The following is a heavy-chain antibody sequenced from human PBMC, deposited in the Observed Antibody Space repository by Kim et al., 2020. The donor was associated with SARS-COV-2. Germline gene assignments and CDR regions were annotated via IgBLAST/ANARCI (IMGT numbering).Heavy chain of an antibody. Sequence: SETLSLTCAVYGGSFSGYYWSWIRQPPGKGLEWIGEINHSGSTNYNPSLKSRVTISVDTSKNQFSLKLSSVTAADTAAVYCARGRYDSGSNYLVYWGQG. D-gene: IGHD1-26*01. CDR1: GGSFSGYY. J-gene: IGHJ4*02. CDR3: ARGRYDSGSNYLVY. CDR2: INHSGST. V-gene: IGHV4-34*01.